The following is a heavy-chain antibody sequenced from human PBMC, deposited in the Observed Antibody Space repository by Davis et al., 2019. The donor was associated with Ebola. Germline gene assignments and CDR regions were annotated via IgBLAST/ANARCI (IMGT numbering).Heavy chain of an antibody. CDR3: VGTTLTASSYEYYGMDV. Sequence: SETLSLTCTVAGGSITRSFWSWVRQPPGEGLEWIGYIYYRASPSYNPSLERRVAISIDTSKRQLSLTLSSVTAADTAVYFCVGTTLTASSYEYYGMDVWGQGTTVTVSS. CDR2: IYYRASP. CDR1: GGSITRSF. D-gene: IGHD2-2*01. V-gene: IGHV4-59*12. J-gene: IGHJ6*02.